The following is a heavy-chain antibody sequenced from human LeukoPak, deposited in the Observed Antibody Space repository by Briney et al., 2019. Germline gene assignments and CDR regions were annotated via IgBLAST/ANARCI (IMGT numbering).Heavy chain of an antibody. CDR2: ISYDGSNK. D-gene: IGHD5-12*01. V-gene: IGHV3-30*18. Sequence: GRSLRLSCAASGFTFSSYGVHWVRQAPGKGLEWVAVISYDGSNKYYADSVKGRFTISRDNSKNTLYLQMNSLRAEDTAVYYCAKSRGYSGYDTLFDYWGQGTLVTVSS. J-gene: IGHJ4*02. CDR1: GFTFSSYG. CDR3: AKSRGYSGYDTLFDY.